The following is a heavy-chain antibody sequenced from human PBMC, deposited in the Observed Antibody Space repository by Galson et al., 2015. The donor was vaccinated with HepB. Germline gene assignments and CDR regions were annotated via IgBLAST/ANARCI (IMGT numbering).Heavy chain of an antibody. CDR1: GYTYTSYA. CDR3: ARVRGRGGYDPYSYFDY. D-gene: IGHD5-12*01. CDR2: INAGNGNT. V-gene: IGHV1-3*01. J-gene: IGHJ4*02. Sequence: PVKVSSKASGYTYTSYAMHWVRQAHGQRLECMGWINAGNGNTKYSQKFQGRVTITRDTSASTAYMELSSLRSEDTAVYYCARVRGRGGYDPYSYFDYWGQGTLVTVSS.